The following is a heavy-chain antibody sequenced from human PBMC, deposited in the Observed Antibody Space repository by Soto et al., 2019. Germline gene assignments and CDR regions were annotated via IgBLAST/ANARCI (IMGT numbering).Heavy chain of an antibody. CDR2: IYWDDDK. CDR3: AHRGYKSGSGWYNFLDY. CDR1: GFSLSTSGVG. Sequence: SGPTLVNPTQTLTLTRTFSGFSLSTSGVGVAWIRQPPGKALEWLGIIYWDDDKRYSPSLKNRVTITKDTSKNHVVLMMTNMDPVDTATYYCAHRGYKSGSGWYNFLDYWGQ. V-gene: IGHV2-5*02. D-gene: IGHD6-19*01. J-gene: IGHJ4*02.